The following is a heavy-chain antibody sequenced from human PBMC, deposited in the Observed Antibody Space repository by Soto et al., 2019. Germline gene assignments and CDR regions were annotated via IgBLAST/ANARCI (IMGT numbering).Heavy chain of an antibody. CDR3: ARGLPLDY. CDR2: ISSDGGST. CDR1: EFIFNKYA. J-gene: IGHJ4*02. V-gene: IGHV3-64*01. Sequence: EVQLVESGGGVVQPGGSLRLSCAASEFIFNKYAMHWVRQAPGKGLEYVSSISSDGGSTYYANSVKDRFTISRDNSKNTIYLQMGSLRAEDMAVYFCARGLPLDYWGQGTLVTVSS.